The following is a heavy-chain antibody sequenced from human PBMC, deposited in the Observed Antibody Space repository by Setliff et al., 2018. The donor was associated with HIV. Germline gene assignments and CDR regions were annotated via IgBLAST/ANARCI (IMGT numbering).Heavy chain of an antibody. D-gene: IGHD3-10*01. V-gene: IGHV1-18*01. CDR1: GYTLTAYG. CDR2: FTSYNKQA. J-gene: IGHJ6*02. CDR3: ARGGDPPYYFLGMDV. Sequence: ASVKVSCKTSGYTLTAYGLNWVRQAPGQGPEWMGWFTSYNKQAEYAPKFQGRVTMTIDTSTSTAYMELRNLKYDDTAVYYCARGGDPPYYFLGMDVWGQGTTVTVS.